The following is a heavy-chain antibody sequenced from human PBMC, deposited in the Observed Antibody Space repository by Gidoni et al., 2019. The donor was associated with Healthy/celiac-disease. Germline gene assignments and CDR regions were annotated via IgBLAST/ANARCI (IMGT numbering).Heavy chain of an antibody. CDR3: ASFCYYGSGSYCTN. J-gene: IGHJ4*02. CDR1: GGSFSGYY. V-gene: IGHV4-34*01. Sequence: QVQLQQSGAGLLKPSETLSLTCAVYGGSFSGYYWRWIRQPPGKGLEWIGEINHSGSTNYNPSLKSRVTISVDTSKNQFSLKLSSVTAADTAVYYCASFCYYGSGSYCTNWGQGTLVTVSS. D-gene: IGHD3-10*01. CDR2: INHSGST.